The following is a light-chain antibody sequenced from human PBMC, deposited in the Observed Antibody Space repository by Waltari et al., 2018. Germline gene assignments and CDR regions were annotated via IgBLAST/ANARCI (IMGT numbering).Light chain of an antibody. J-gene: IGKJ5*01. CDR1: QSVSSN. V-gene: IGKV3-15*01. Sequence: EIVMTQSPATLSVSPGERATLSCRASQSVSSNLAWYQQKPGQAPRLLSYGASTRATGIPARFSGSGAGTEFTLTISSRQSEDFAVYYCQQYNNWLPITFGQGTRLEIK. CDR2: GAS. CDR3: QQYNNWLPIT.